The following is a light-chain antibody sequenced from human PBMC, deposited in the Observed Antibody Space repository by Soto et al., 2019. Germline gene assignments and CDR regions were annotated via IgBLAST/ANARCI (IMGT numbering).Light chain of an antibody. J-gene: IGLJ1*01. V-gene: IGLV2-11*01. CDR3: CSYAGSYTHV. CDR2: DVS. CDR1: SSDVGGYNY. Sequence: VLTQPRSVSGSPGQSVTISCTGTSSDVGGYNYVSWYQQHPGKAPKLMIYDVSKRPSGVPDRFSGSKSGNTASLTISGLQAEDEADYYCCSYAGSYTHVFGTGTKVTVL.